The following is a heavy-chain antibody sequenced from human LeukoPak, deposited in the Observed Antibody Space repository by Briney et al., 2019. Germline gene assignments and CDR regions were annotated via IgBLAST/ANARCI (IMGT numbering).Heavy chain of an antibody. Sequence: GESLRLSCAASGFTFSSYWMHWVRQAPGKGLVWVSRINSDASSTSYADSVKGRFTISRDNAKNTLYLQMNSLRAEDTAVYYCARVQGHPPNGLDVWGQGSMVTVSS. D-gene: IGHD2-8*01. CDR3: ARVQGHPPNGLDV. J-gene: IGHJ3*01. V-gene: IGHV3-74*01. CDR2: INSDASST. CDR1: GFTFSSYW.